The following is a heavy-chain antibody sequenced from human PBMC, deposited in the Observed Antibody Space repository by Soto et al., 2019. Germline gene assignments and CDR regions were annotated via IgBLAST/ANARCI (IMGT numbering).Heavy chain of an antibody. D-gene: IGHD3-10*01. CDR3: AKARWFGEKGWFDP. CDR2: INSDGSST. V-gene: IGHV3-74*01. J-gene: IGHJ5*02. CDR1: GFTFSSYW. Sequence: EVQLVESGGGLVQPGGSLRLSCAASGFTFSSYWMHWVRQAPGKGLVWVSRINSDGSSTSYADSVKGRFTISRDNAKNTLYLQMNRLRAEDTAVYYCAKARWFGEKGWFDPWGQGTLVTVSS.